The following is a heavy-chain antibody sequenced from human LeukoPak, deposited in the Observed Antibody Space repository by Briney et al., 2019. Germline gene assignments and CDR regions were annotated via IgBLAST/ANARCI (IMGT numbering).Heavy chain of an antibody. V-gene: IGHV3-23*01. Sequence: PGGSLRLSCAASGFTFSSYAMSWVRQAPGKGLEWVSAISGSGGSTYYADSVKGRFTISRDNSKNTLYLQMNSLRAEDTAVYYCAKDGYYDSSGYYYTTPYYFDYWGQGTLVTVSS. J-gene: IGHJ4*02. CDR1: GFTFSSYA. CDR3: AKDGYYDSSGYYYTTPYYFDY. D-gene: IGHD3-22*01. CDR2: ISGSGGST.